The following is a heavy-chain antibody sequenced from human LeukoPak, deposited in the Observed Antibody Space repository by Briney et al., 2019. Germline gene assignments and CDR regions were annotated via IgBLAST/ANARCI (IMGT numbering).Heavy chain of an antibody. CDR2: IYYTGST. CDR1: GGAISTGTYH. J-gene: IGHJ4*02. CDR3: ARPQRYSNYALDY. Sequence: ASETLSLTCTLSGGAISTGTYHWAWIRQPPGKGLEWIASIYYTGSTYYNSSLKSRVTIFVDTSKNQFSLKVTSMTAADTAMYYCARPQRYSNYALDYWGQGTLVTVSS. V-gene: IGHV4-39*01. D-gene: IGHD4-11*01.